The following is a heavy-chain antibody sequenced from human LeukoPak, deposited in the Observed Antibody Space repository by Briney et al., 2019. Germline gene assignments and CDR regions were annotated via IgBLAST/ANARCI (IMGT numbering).Heavy chain of an antibody. CDR1: GGSISSYY. D-gene: IGHD3-16*01. J-gene: IGHJ4*02. CDR3: ALYYDYVWGSYTDY. CDR2: IYYSGST. Sequence: PSETLSLTCTVSGGSISSYYWGLIRQPPGKGLEWIGSIYYSGSTYYNPSLKSRVTISVDTSKNQFSLKLSSVTAADTAVYYCALYYDYVWGSYTDYWGQGTLVTVSS. V-gene: IGHV4-39*01.